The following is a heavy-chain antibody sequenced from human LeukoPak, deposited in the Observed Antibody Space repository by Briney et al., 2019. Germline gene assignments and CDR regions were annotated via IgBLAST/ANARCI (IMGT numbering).Heavy chain of an antibody. Sequence: GGSLRLSCAASGFTFSSYAMHWVRQAPGKGLEWVAVISYDGSNKYYADSVKGQFTISRDNSKNALYLQMNSLRAEDTAVYYCARASFDGSGFYFYPPDYWGQGTLVTVSS. CDR3: ARASFDGSGFYFYPPDY. CDR1: GFTFSSYA. V-gene: IGHV3-30-3*01. D-gene: IGHD3-22*01. CDR2: ISYDGSNK. J-gene: IGHJ4*02.